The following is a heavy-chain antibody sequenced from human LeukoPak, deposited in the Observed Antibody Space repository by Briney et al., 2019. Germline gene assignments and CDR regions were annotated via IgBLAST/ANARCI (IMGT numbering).Heavy chain of an antibody. J-gene: IGHJ4*02. CDR1: GGSFSGHS. CDR3: ARHVHVSMIVVILSDYFDF. D-gene: IGHD3-22*01. Sequence: SETLSLTCAVYGGSFSGHSWSWIRQAPGKGLEWIGEISHTGTINYNPSLNSRVTLSADTSKNQFSLSLSSVTAADTAVYYCARHVHVSMIVVILSDYFDFWGRGTLVSVSS. CDR2: ISHTGTI. V-gene: IGHV4-34*01.